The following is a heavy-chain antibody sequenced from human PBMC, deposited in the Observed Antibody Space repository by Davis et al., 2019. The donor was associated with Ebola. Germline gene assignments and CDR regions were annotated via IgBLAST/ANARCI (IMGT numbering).Heavy chain of an antibody. V-gene: IGHV3-30*04. D-gene: IGHD5-18*01. CDR3: ASLDTAMDY. CDR2: ISYDGNNQ. J-gene: IGHJ4*02. Sequence: GGSLRLSCAASGITFTNYALHWVRQAPGKGLQWLAVISYDGNNQYYADSVKGRFTISRDNSKNTLYLQMNSLRAEDTAVYYCASLDTAMDYWGQGTLVTVSS. CDR1: GITFTNYA.